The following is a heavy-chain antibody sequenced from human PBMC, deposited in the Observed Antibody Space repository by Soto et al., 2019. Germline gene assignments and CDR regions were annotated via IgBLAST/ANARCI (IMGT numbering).Heavy chain of an antibody. Sequence: QVQLVQSGAEVKKPGSSVKVSCKASGGTFSSYAISWVRQAPGQGLEWMGGIIPISGTANYAQKFQARVTITADESTSTAYMELSSLIPEDTAVYYCAQRNYHPYYYYGMDGWGQGTTVTVSS. CDR2: IIPISGTA. CDR3: AQRNYHPYYYYGMDG. J-gene: IGHJ6*02. V-gene: IGHV1-69*12. D-gene: IGHD1-7*01. CDR1: GGTFSSYA.